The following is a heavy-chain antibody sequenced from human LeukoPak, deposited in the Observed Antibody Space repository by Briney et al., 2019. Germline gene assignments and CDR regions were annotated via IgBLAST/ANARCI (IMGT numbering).Heavy chain of an antibody. Sequence: SETLSLTCAVSGGSISSGGYSWSWIRQPPGKGLEWIGYIYHSGSTYYNPSLKSRVTISVGRSKNQFSLKLSSVTAADTAVYYCAREGDYGDYAPWGQGTLVTVSS. CDR1: GGSISSGGYS. J-gene: IGHJ5*02. CDR3: AREGDYGDYAP. D-gene: IGHD4-17*01. CDR2: IYHSGST. V-gene: IGHV4-30-2*01.